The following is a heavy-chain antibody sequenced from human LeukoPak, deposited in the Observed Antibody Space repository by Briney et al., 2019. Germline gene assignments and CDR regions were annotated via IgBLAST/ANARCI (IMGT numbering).Heavy chain of an antibody. Sequence: GGSLRLSCAASGFTVSSNYMSWVRQAPGKGLEWVSVIYSGGSTYYADSVKGRFTISGDNSKNTLYLQMNSLRAEDTAMYYCARRVGGQWLSSSDAFDIWGQGTMVTVSS. CDR1: GFTVSSNY. V-gene: IGHV3-53*01. CDR2: IYSGGST. D-gene: IGHD6-19*01. CDR3: ARRVGGQWLSSSDAFDI. J-gene: IGHJ3*02.